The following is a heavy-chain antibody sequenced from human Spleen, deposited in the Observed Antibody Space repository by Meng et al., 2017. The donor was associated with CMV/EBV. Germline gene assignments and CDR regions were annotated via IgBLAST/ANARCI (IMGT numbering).Heavy chain of an antibody. CDR1: GYTFTGYY. J-gene: IGHJ4*02. V-gene: IGHV1-2*02. D-gene: IGHD2-2*01. CDR3: ARDQGYCSSTSCAAYFDY. CDR2: INPNSGGT. Sequence: ASVKVSCKASGYTFTGYYMHWVRQAPGQRLEWMGWINPNSGGTNYAQKFQGRVTMTRDTSISTAYMELSRLRSDDTAVYYCARDQGYCSSTSCAAYFDYWGQETLVTVSS.